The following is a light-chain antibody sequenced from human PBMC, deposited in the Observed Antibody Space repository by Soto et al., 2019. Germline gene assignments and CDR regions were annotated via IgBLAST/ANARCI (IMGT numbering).Light chain of an antibody. J-gene: IGLJ1*01. CDR1: SSDIGGYNY. CDR3: CSYAGTSYV. Sequence: QSVLTQPPSASGSPGQSVTISCTGTSSDIGGYNYVSWYQQHPGKAPKLMIYEVSKRPSGVSYRFSGSKSGNTASLTISGLQAEDEADYYCCSYAGTSYVFGSGTKITVL. V-gene: IGLV2-8*01. CDR2: EVS.